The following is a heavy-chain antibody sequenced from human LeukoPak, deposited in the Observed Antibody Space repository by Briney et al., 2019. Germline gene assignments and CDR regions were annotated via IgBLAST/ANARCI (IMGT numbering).Heavy chain of an antibody. J-gene: IGHJ5*02. D-gene: IGHD7-27*01. CDR3: ARSNWGLSDLIMYNWFDP. V-gene: IGHV1-2*02. CDR2: INPNSGGT. Sequence: GASVKVSCKVSGYTLTELSMHWVRQAPGQGLEWMGWINPNSGGTNYAQKFQGRVTMTRDTSISTAYMELSRLRSDDTAVYYCARSNWGLSDLIMYNWFDPWGQGTLVTVSS. CDR1: GYTLTELS.